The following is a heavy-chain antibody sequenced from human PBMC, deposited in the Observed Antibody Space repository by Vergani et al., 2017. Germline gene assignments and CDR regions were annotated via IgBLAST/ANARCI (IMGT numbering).Heavy chain of an antibody. D-gene: IGHD3-3*01. CDR1: GGSVSSGSYY. Sequence: QVQLQESGPGLVKPSETLSLTCTVSGGSVSSGSYYWSWIRQPPGKGLEWIGYIYYSGSTNYNPSLKSRVTISVDTSKNQCSLKLSSVTAADTAVYYCARTPNRVVMSRYYYYYGMDVWGQGTTVTVSS. V-gene: IGHV4-61*01. J-gene: IGHJ6*02. CDR2: IYYSGST. CDR3: ARTPNRVVMSRYYYYYGMDV.